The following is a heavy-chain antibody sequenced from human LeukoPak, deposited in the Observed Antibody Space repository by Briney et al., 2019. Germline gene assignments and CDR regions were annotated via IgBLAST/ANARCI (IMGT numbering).Heavy chain of an antibody. D-gene: IGHD6-19*01. Sequence: GGSLRLSCTASGFTFSDYAVTWVRQAPGKGLEWVGFIRNKANGGTADYAASVKGRFTIPRDDSKTIAYLQMDSLKTEDTAVYYCSRAYSTGWLGINDYWGQGALVTVSS. CDR2: IRNKANGGTA. CDR3: SRAYSTGWLGINDY. CDR1: GFTFSDYA. J-gene: IGHJ4*02. V-gene: IGHV3-49*04.